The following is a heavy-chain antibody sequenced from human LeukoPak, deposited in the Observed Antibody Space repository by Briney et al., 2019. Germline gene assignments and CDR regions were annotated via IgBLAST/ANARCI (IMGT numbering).Heavy chain of an antibody. D-gene: IGHD3-22*01. CDR3: ARDSHISMIVVVIPDAFDM. V-gene: IGHV3-48*04. CDR2: ISSSSSTI. J-gene: IGHJ3*02. Sequence: GGSLRLSCAASGFTFSSYSMNWVRQVPGKGLEWVSYISSSSSTIYYADSVKGRFTISRDNAKNSLYLQMNSLRAEDTAVYFCARDSHISMIVVVIPDAFDMWGQGTMVTVSS. CDR1: GFTFSSYS.